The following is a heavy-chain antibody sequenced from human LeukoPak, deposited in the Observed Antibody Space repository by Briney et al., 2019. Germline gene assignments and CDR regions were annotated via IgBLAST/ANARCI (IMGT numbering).Heavy chain of an antibody. CDR1: GGTFSSYG. J-gene: IGHJ3*02. D-gene: IGHD3-22*01. CDR2: IIPIFGTA. Sequence: GASVKVSCKASGGTFSSYGISWVRQAPRQGLEWMGGIIPIFGTAKYAQKLQGRVTITADESTSTAYMELSSLRSEDTAVYYCARLTVRGYYDSSGYPSDAFDIWGQGTMVTVSS. V-gene: IGHV1-69*13. CDR3: ARLTVRGYYDSSGYPSDAFDI.